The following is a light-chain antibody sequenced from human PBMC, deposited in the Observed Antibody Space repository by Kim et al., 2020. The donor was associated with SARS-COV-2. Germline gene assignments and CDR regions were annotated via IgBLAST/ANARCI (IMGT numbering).Light chain of an antibody. J-gene: IGKJ1*01. CDR1: QTVYNN. Sequence: MTQSPATLSVSSGERAILSCTASQTVYNNVAWYQQRVGQAPRLLIYHASTRATGVPPRFSGTGCGTEFTLIISSLQSEDFAFCYWHEYDERRGTFGEGNKVDIK. CDR3: HEYDERRGT. CDR2: HAS. V-gene: IGKV3-15*01.